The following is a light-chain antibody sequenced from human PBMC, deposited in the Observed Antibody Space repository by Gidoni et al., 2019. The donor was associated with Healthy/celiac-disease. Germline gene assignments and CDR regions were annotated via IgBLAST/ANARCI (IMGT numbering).Light chain of an antibody. CDR2: GAS. CDR1: QSVSSNY. V-gene: IGKV3-20*01. CDR3: QQYSSSRWT. J-gene: IGKJ1*01. Sequence: EIVLTQSPGSLSLSPGERATLSCRASQSVSSNYLAWYQQRPGQAPRLLIYGASSRATGIPDRFSGSGSGTDFTLTISRLETEDFAVYYCQQYSSSRWTFGQGTKVEIK.